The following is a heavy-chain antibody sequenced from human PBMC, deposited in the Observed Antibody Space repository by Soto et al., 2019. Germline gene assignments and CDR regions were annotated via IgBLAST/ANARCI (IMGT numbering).Heavy chain of an antibody. CDR1: GGSISSDNW. D-gene: IGHD2-21*01. CDR2: VFHIGNT. J-gene: IGHJ6*02. V-gene: IGHV4-4*02. CDR3: AQIPYYYYAMNV. Sequence: SETLSLTCAVSGGSISSDNWWSWVRQPPGKGLEWIGEVFHIGNTNYNPSLKSRLTISVDRSRNQFSLELNSVTAADTAVYYCAQIPYYYYAMNVWGQGTTVTVS.